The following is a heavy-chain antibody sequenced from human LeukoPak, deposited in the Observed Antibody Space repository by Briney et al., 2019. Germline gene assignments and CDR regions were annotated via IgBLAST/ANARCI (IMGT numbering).Heavy chain of an antibody. J-gene: IGHJ6*02. CDR3: AKSSSSSPRYDSSYGMDV. Sequence: GGSLTLSCAASGFTFSSYAMSWVRQAPGKGLEWVSAISGSGGSTYYADSVKGRFTISRDNSKNTLYLQVNSLRAEDTAVYYCAKSSSSSPRYDSSYGMDVWGQGTTVTVSS. CDR1: GFTFSSYA. D-gene: IGHD6-13*01. CDR2: ISGSGGST. V-gene: IGHV3-23*01.